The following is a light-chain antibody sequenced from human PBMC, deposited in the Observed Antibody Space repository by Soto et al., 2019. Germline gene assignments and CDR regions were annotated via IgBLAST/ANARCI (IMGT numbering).Light chain of an antibody. CDR2: GVT. CDR3: SSYTTAFFYV. V-gene: IGLV2-14*01. Sequence: QSALTQPASGSGSPGKAITISCTGSSSHIGAFNYVAWYQQHPGKAPKLIIHGVTNRPSGVSSRFSGSKSDYTASLTISGLQAEDEADYYCSSYTTAFFYVFGPATK. J-gene: IGLJ1*01. CDR1: SSHIGAFNY.